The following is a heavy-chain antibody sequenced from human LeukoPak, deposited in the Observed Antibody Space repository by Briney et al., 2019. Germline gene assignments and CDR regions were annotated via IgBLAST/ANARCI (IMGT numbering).Heavy chain of an antibody. Sequence: GGSLRLSCAVSGFTFTMYWMHWVRQGPGKGLEWVSRITSDGSATGYADSVKGRFTISRDNAKDTLYLQMNSLRAEDTAVYYCARDASPGYFDLWGRGTLLIVSS. J-gene: IGHJ2*01. V-gene: IGHV3-74*01. D-gene: IGHD2-15*01. CDR3: ARDASPGYFDL. CDR2: ITSDGSAT. CDR1: GFTFTMYW.